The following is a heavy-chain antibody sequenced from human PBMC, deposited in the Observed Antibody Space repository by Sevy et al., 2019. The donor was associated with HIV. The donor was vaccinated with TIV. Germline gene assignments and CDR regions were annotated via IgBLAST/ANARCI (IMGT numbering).Heavy chain of an antibody. CDR1: GFTFDNYA. Sequence: GGSLRLSCAASGFTFDNYAMTWVRQTPGKGLEWVSTLDNNGDKTYNADSVKGRFTISRDSSKNTVSLQMNSLRAEDTAVYYCAKDGLWLSVAYWGQGTLVTVSS. CDR2: LDNNGDKT. V-gene: IGHV3-23*01. D-gene: IGHD5-18*01. J-gene: IGHJ4*02. CDR3: AKDGLWLSVAY.